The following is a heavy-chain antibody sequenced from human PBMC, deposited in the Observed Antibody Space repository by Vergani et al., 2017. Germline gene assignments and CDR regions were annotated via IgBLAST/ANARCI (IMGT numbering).Heavy chain of an antibody. Sequence: QVQLQESGPGLVKPSQTLSLICTVSCGSINSHNYYWSWLRPPAGKGLGWIGRIHTSGSTNYNPSLKSRVTMSEDTSKNQFSLNLTSVTAADTAVYFCARGSCLGGSCYKPLLDYWGQGILVTVSS. CDR3: ARGSCLGGSCYKPLLDY. CDR1: CGSINSHNYY. D-gene: IGHD2-15*01. CDR2: IHTSGST. V-gene: IGHV4-61*02. J-gene: IGHJ4*02.